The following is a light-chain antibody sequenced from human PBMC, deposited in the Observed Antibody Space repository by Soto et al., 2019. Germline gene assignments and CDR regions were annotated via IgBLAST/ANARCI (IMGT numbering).Light chain of an antibody. CDR3: SSYAGGNNWV. V-gene: IGLV2-8*01. J-gene: IGLJ3*02. CDR1: SSDVGGYNY. CDR2: EVN. Sequence: QSALTQPASVSGSPGQSITISCTGTSSDVGGYNYVSWYQQNPGKAPKLMLYEVNQRPSGVPDRFSGSKSGNTASLTVSGLQAEDEANYYCSSYAGGNNWVFGGGTKVTVL.